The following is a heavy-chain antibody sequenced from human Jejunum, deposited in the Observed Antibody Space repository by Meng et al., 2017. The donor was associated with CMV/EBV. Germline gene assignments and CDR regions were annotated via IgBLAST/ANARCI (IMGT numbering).Heavy chain of an antibody. Sequence: GFTFRNSGASSCRQAPGKGLEWVASIGSDGTDEYYADSVKGRFTLSRDNSKTTLSLQMHSLRAEDTAVYYCTKDPHDFWTTYYLGSWGQGTLVTVSS. D-gene: IGHD3/OR15-3a*01. J-gene: IGHJ4*02. CDR1: GFTFRNSG. CDR3: TKDPHDFWTTYYLGS. V-gene: IGHV3-30*02. CDR2: IGSDGTDE.